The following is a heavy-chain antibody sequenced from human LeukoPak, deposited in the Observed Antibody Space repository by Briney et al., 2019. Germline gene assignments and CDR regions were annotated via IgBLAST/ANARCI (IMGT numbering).Heavy chain of an antibody. Sequence: GGSLRLSCAASGLTFSSYAMSWVRQAPGKGLEWVSAISGSSGHTYYADSVKGRFTISRDNAKNSLYLQMNSLRAEDTAVYYCARSPSNWARFDYWGQGTLVTVSS. CDR1: GLTFSSYA. D-gene: IGHD7-27*01. J-gene: IGHJ4*02. CDR2: ISGSSGHT. V-gene: IGHV3-23*01. CDR3: ARSPSNWARFDY.